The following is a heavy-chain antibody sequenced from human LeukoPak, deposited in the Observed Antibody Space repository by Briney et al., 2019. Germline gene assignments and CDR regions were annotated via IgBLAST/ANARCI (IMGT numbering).Heavy chain of an antibody. J-gene: IGHJ4*02. Sequence: ASVKVSCKVSGYTLNELSMHWVRQAPGEGLEWMGGSDPEDGETIYAQKFQGRVTMTEDTSTDTAYMELSSLRSEDTAVYYCAGAEYYYDSRPFDYWGQGTLVTVSS. CDR1: GYTLNELS. D-gene: IGHD3-22*01. V-gene: IGHV1-24*01. CDR3: AGAEYYYDSRPFDY. CDR2: SDPEDGET.